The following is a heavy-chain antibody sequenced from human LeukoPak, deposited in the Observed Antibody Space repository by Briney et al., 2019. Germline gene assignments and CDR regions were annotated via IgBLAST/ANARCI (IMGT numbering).Heavy chain of an antibody. CDR1: GGSISSGSYY. D-gene: IGHD2-15*01. J-gene: IGHJ4*02. Sequence: SQTLSLTCTVSGGSISSGSYYWSWIRQPAGKGLEWIGYIYYSGSTYYNPSLKSRVTISVDTSKNQFSLKLSSVTAADTAVYYCARVLLGYCSGGSCYSPYFDYWGQGTLVTVSS. CDR2: IYYSGST. V-gene: IGHV4-31*03. CDR3: ARVLLGYCSGGSCYSPYFDY.